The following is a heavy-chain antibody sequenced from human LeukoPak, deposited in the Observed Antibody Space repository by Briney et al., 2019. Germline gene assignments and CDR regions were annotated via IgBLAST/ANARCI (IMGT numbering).Heavy chain of an antibody. J-gene: IGHJ6*02. CDR1: GFTFSSYA. Sequence: GGSLRLSCAASGFTFSSYAMHWVRQAPGKGLEWVAVISYDGSNKYYADSVKGRFTISRDNSKNTLYLQMNSLRAEDTAVYYCARGQTYSGRTLDVWGQGTTVTVSS. CDR3: ARGQTYSGRTLDV. D-gene: IGHD1-26*01. V-gene: IGHV3-30-3*01. CDR2: ISYDGSNK.